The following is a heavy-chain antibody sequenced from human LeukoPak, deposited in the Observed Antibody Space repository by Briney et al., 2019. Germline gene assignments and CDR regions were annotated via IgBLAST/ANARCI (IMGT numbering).Heavy chain of an antibody. Sequence: GGSLRLSCAASGFTFSSYSMNWVRQVPGKRLEWVAYISSSDGGISYADSVKGRFTIYRDNARDSLYLQMNRLREEDTAVYYCARETWGSLRWGQGTLVTVSS. V-gene: IGHV3-48*02. CDR1: GFTFSSYS. J-gene: IGHJ4*02. D-gene: IGHD3-16*01. CDR2: ISSSDGGI. CDR3: ARETWGSLR.